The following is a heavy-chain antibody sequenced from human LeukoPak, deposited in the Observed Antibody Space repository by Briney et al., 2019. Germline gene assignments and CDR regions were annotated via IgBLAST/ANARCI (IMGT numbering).Heavy chain of an antibody. CDR2: ISWNSGSI. V-gene: IGHV3-9*01. J-gene: IGHJ4*02. CDR3: AKDKNSFMQWLED. D-gene: IGHD6-19*01. CDR1: GFTFDDYA. Sequence: GRSLRLSCAASGFTFDDYAMHWVRQAPGKGLEWVSGISWNSGSIGYADSVKGRFTISRDNAKNSLYLQMNSLRAEDTALYYCAKDKNSFMQWLEDWGQGTLVTVSS.